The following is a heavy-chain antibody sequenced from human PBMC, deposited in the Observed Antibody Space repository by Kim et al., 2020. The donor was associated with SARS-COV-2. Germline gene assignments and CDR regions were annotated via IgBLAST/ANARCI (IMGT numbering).Heavy chain of an antibody. D-gene: IGHD3-10*01. V-gene: IGHV5-51*01. CDR2: IYPGDSDT. CDR1: GYSFTSYW. J-gene: IGHJ4*02. Sequence: GESLKISCKGSGYSFTSYWIGWVRQMPGKGLEWMGIIYPGDSDTRYSPSFQGQVTISADKSISTAYLQWSSLKASDTAMYYCARLTYDLSYYGSGSYHPHFDYWGQGTLVTVSS. CDR3: ARLTYDLSYYGSGSYHPHFDY.